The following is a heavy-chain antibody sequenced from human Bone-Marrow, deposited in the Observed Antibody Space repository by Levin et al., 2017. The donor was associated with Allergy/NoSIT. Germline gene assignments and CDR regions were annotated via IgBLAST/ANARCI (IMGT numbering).Heavy chain of an antibody. CDR2: IYYSGST. D-gene: IGHD2-21*01. J-gene: IGHJ4*02. Sequence: PSETLSLTCTVSGGSISSGGYYWSWIRQHPGKGLEWIGYIYYSGSTYYNPSLKSRVTISVDTSKNQFSLKLSSVTAADTAVYYCARAMIETYLFDYWGQGTLVTVSS. CDR1: GGSISSGGYY. CDR3: ARAMIETYLFDY. V-gene: IGHV4-31*03.